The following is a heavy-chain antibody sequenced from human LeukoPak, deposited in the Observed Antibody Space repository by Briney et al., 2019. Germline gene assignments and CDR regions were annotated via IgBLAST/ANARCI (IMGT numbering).Heavy chain of an antibody. CDR2: ISGSGGST. CDR3: AARNYDILTGFNY. J-gene: IGHJ4*02. Sequence: GGSLRLSCVASGFTFSSYAMSWVRQAPGKGLEWVSAISGSGGSTYYADPVKGRFTISRDNSKNTLYLQMNSLRAEDTAVYYCAARNYDILTGFNYWGQGTLVTVSS. CDR1: GFTFSSYA. D-gene: IGHD3-9*01. V-gene: IGHV3-23*01.